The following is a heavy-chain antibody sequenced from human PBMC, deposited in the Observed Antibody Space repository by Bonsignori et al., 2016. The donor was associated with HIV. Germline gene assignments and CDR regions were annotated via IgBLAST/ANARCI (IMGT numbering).Heavy chain of an antibody. D-gene: IGHD3-16*01. CDR3: ARASLWRQVDY. CDR2: ISAFSGNT. Sequence: WVRQAPGQGLEWMGWISAFSGNTEYAQNVQGRVTMTTDTSTSTAYMELTSLRSDDTAMYFCARASLWRQVDYWGPGNHGHRLL. V-gene: IGHV1-18*01. J-gene: IGHJ4*02.